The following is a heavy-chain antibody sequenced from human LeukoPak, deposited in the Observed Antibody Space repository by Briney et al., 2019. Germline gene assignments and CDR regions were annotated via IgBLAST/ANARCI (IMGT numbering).Heavy chain of an antibody. V-gene: IGHV3-48*03. D-gene: IGHD3-10*01. CDR2: ISSSGSTI. CDR1: GFTFSSYE. CDR3: ARVRFGGYYFDY. Sequence: PGGSLRLSCAASGFTFSSYEMNWVRQAPGKGLEWVSYISSSGSTIYYADSVKGRFTISRDNAKNSLYLQMNSLRGEDTAVYYCARVRFGGYYFDYWGQGTLVTVSS. J-gene: IGHJ4*02.